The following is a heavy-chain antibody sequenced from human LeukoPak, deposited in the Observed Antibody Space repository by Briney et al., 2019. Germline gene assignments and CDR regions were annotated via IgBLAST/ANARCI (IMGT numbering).Heavy chain of an antibody. Sequence: GGSLRLSCAASGFTFSSYSMNWVRQAPGKGLEWVSSISSSSSYIYYADPVKGRFTISRDNAKNSLYLQMNSLRAEDTAVYYCARDPRYNSAFDIWGQGTMVTVSS. CDR1: GFTFSSYS. CDR3: ARDPRYNSAFDI. D-gene: IGHD1-1*01. V-gene: IGHV3-21*01. CDR2: ISSSSSYI. J-gene: IGHJ3*02.